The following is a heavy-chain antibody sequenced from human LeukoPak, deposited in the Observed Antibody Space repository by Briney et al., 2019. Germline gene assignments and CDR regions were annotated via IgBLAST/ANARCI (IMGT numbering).Heavy chain of an antibody. CDR2: ISAYNGNT. V-gene: IGHV1-18*01. CDR1: GYTFTSYG. J-gene: IGHJ4*02. Sequence: ASVKVSCQASGYTFTSYGISWVRQAPGQGLEWMGWISAYNGNTNYAQKLQGRVTMTTDTSTSTAYMELRSLRSDDTAVYYCARVTIFGVVQLYDYFDYWGQGTLVTVSS. CDR3: ARVTIFGVVQLYDYFDY. D-gene: IGHD3-3*01.